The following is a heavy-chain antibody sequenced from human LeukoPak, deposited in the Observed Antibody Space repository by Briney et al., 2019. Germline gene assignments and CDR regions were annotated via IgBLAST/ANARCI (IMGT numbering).Heavy chain of an antibody. CDR3: ARGYCSGGSCPVDY. V-gene: IGHV1-2*02. CDR1: GYTFTGYY. CDR2: INPNSGGT. J-gene: IGHJ4*02. D-gene: IGHD2-15*01. Sequence: GASVKVSCKASGYTFTGYYMHWVRQAPGQGLEGMGWINPNSGGTNYAQKFQGRVTMTRDTSISTAYMELSRLRSDDTAVYYCARGYCSGGSCPVDYWGQGTLVTVSS.